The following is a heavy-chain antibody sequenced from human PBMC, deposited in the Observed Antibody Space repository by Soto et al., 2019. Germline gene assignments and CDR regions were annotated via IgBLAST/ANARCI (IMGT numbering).Heavy chain of an antibody. CDR1: GFNFRGFT. V-gene: IGHV3-30-3*01. CDR2: ISYAGDYK. CDR3: AREPWGYSGSAKHFDY. Sequence: QVHLVESGGGVVQPGGSLRLSCAASGFNFRGFTMHWVRQAPDKGLEWLSVISYAGDYKNYADSVRGRISISRDNSKNTIFLQMNSLRPDDTAVYFCAREPWGYSGSAKHFDYWGQGSLVIVSS. D-gene: IGHD6-25*01. J-gene: IGHJ4*02.